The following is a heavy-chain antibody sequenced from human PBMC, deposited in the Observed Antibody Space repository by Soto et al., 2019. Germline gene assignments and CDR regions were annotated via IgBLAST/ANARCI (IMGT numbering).Heavy chain of an antibody. CDR2: ISYSGSS. V-gene: IGHV4-59*01. CDR1: GGSISSNY. Sequence: SETLSLTCTVSGGSISSNYWSWIRQPPGKGQEWIGNISYSGSSNYNPSLKSRVTISVDTSKKQYSLKLNSVAAADTAVYYCERGVPFLELFSEHSFDYWSQGTLVTVSS. J-gene: IGHJ4*02. D-gene: IGHD3-3*01. CDR3: ERGVPFLELFSEHSFDY.